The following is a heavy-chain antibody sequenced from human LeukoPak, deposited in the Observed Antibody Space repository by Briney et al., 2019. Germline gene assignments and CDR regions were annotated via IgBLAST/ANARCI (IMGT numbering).Heavy chain of an antibody. Sequence: GGSLRLSCAASGFTFSSYGMHWVRQAPGKGLEWVAFIRSDGSNKYYADSVKGRFTISRDNSKLYLQMNSLRAEDTAVYYCASRYGSGSYYHVPLDYWGQGTLVTVSS. V-gene: IGHV3-30*02. CDR3: ASRYGSGSYYHVPLDY. CDR1: GFTFSSYG. J-gene: IGHJ4*02. CDR2: IRSDGSNK. D-gene: IGHD3-10*01.